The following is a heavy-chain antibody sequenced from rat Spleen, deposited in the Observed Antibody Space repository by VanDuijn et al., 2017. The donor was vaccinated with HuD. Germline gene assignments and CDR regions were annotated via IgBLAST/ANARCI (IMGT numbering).Heavy chain of an antibody. CDR1: GFTFSTAW. CDR3: TGRFAY. CDR2: IKDKSNNYAT. J-gene: IGHJ3*01. V-gene: IGHV6-6*01. Sequence: EVQVLESGGGLVQPGNSLKLSCATSGFTFSTAWMYWYRQFPEKRLEWIARIKDKSNNYATDYVESVKGRFTISRDDSKSSVYLQMNSLKEEDTATYYCTGRFAYWGQGTLVTVSS.